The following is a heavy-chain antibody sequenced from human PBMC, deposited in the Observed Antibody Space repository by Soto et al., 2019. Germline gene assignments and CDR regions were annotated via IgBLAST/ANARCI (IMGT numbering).Heavy chain of an antibody. D-gene: IGHD3-10*01. J-gene: IGHJ6*02. CDR2: ISHSGNT. V-gene: IGHV4-30-4*01. Sequence: ASETLSLTCTVSGCSISSGGYYWTWIRQPPGKGLEWIGYISHSGNTYYNSSLKSRVTISEDTSKNQFSLRLSSMTAADTAVYYCAREWVLWFGELYYYYGMDVWGQGTTVTVS. CDR3: AREWVLWFGELYYYYGMDV. CDR1: GCSISSGGYY.